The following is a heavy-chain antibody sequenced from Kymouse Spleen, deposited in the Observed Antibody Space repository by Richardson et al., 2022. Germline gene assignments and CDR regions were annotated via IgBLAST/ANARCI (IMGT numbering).Heavy chain of an antibody. V-gene: IGHV3-74*01. D-gene: IGHD6-13*01. J-gene: IGHJ4*02. CDR3: ARAPGIAAAGYYFDY. CDR1: GFTFSSYW. CDR2: INSDGSST. Sequence: EVQLVESGGGLVQPGGSLRLSCAASGFTFSSYWMHWVRQAPGKGLVWVSRINSDGSSTSYADSVKGRFTISRDNAKNTLYLQMNSLRAEDTAVYYCARAPGIAAAGYYFDYWGQGTLVTVSS.